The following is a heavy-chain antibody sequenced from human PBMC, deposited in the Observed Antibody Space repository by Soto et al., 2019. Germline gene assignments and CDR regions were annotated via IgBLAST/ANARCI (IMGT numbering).Heavy chain of an antibody. J-gene: IGHJ4*02. D-gene: IGHD2-15*01. Sequence: GGSLRLSCAASGFTFSDYYMNWIRQAPGKGLQWVSYISSSGGTIYYADSEKGRFTVSRDNAKNSLYLQMNSLRAEDTAVYYCARAGDCSGSSCYSGVYFDYWGQGTLVTVSS. CDR1: GFTFSDYY. CDR3: ARAGDCSGSSCYSGVYFDY. V-gene: IGHV3-11*01. CDR2: ISSSGGTI.